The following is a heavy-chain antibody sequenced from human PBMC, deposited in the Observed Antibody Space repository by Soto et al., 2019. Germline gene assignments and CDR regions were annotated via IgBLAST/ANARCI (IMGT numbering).Heavy chain of an antibody. CDR1: GLTFSDHY. D-gene: IGHD3-10*01. J-gene: IGHJ6*02. V-gene: IGHV3-11*01. CDR3: ARAPYFGSGTYFYYALDV. Sequence: QVQLVESGGGLVKPGGSLRLSCAASGLTFSDHYMTWIRQAPGKGLEWISYISSSAGTIYYADSVKGRFTISSDNAKNSLYLQMTNLRAEDTAVYYGARAPYFGSGTYFYYALDVWGQGTTVTVSS. CDR2: ISSSAGTI.